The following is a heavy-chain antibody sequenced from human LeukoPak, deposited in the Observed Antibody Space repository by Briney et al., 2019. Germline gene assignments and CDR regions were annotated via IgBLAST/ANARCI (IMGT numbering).Heavy chain of an antibody. CDR2: ISRNGGSA. CDR1: GFTFSSYA. J-gene: IGHJ4*02. D-gene: IGHD6-25*01. Sequence: GGSLRLPRGVSGFTFSSYAMHWGPHAPGKGRGYVTAISRNGGSAYYANAVKRRSTISRDDSNSTLYPQMGILRAEGMAVYYCARGAVETPFDYWGQGTPVTVSS. V-gene: IGHV3-64*01. CDR3: ARGAVETPFDY.